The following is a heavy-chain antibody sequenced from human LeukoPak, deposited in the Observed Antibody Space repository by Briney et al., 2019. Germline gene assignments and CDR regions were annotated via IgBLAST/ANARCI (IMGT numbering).Heavy chain of an antibody. Sequence: TLPLTCAVSAVSISNGGYSWSWIRQPPGKALEWLARIDWDDDKYYSTSLKTRLTISKDTSKNQVVLTMTNMDPVDTGTYYCARTQSNSWLDYWGQGTLVTVSS. V-gene: IGHV2-70*11. CDR1: AVSISNGGYS. J-gene: IGHJ4*02. CDR3: ARTQSNSWLDY. CDR2: IDWDDDK. D-gene: IGHD6-13*01.